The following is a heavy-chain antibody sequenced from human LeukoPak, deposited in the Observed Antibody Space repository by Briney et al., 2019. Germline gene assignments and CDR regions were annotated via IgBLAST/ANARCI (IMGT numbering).Heavy chain of an antibody. CDR3: AGLAAAGAYYYYMDV. CDR2: IYYSGRT. J-gene: IGHJ6*03. D-gene: IGHD6-13*01. CDR1: GASISSYY. V-gene: IGHV4-59*12. Sequence: SETLSLTCTVSGASISSYYWSWIRQSPGKGLEWIGYIYYSGRTNYNPSLKSRVTISVDTSKNQFSLKLSSVTAADTAVYYCAGLAAAGAYYYYMDVWGKGTTVTISS.